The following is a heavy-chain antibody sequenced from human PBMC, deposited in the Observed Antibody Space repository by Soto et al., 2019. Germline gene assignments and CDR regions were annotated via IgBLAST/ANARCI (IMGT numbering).Heavy chain of an antibody. Sequence: SETLSLTCTVSGGSINSGGYYWSWIRQHPGKGLEWIGYINYSGSTNYNPSLKSRVIISRDTSKNQLSLNLSSVTAADTAIYYCATNYYNSKVYGYWGQGTLVTVSS. CDR1: GGSINSGGYY. V-gene: IGHV4-31*03. CDR2: INYSGST. CDR3: ATNYYNSKVYGY. J-gene: IGHJ4*02. D-gene: IGHD3-22*01.